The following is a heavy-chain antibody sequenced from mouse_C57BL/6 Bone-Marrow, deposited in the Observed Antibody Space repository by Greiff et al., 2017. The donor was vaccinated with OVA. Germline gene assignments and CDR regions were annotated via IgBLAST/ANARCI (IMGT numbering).Heavy chain of an antibody. CDR3: ARHLGYDEEGAMDY. Sequence: EVQRVESGGGLVQPGGSLKLSCAASGFTFSDYYMYWVRQTPEKRLEWVAYISNGGGSTYYPDTVKGRFTISRDNAKNTLYLQMSRLKSEDTAMYYCARHLGYDEEGAMDYWGQGTSVTVSS. D-gene: IGHD2-2*01. J-gene: IGHJ4*01. CDR2: ISNGGGST. CDR1: GFTFSDYY. V-gene: IGHV5-12*01.